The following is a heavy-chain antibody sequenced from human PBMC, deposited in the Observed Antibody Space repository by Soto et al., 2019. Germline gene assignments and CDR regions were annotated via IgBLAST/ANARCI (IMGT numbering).Heavy chain of an antibody. V-gene: IGHV3-48*01. J-gene: IGHJ4*02. Sequence: GGSLRLSCAASGFTFSSYSMNWVRQAPGKGLEWVSYISSSSSTIYYADSVKGRFTISRDNAKNSLYLQMNSLRAEDTAVYYCARAVWSGYYDYWGQGTLVTVSS. CDR2: ISSSSSTI. CDR3: ARAVWSGYYDY. D-gene: IGHD3-3*01. CDR1: GFTFSSYS.